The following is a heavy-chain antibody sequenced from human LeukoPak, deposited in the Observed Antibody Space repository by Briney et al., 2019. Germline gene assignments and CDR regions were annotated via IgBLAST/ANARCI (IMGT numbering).Heavy chain of an antibody. V-gene: IGHV4-30-4*01. CDR1: GGSISSGDYY. CDR3: ARGGVTLDY. CDR2: IYYSGRT. J-gene: IGHJ4*02. D-gene: IGHD1-14*01. Sequence: SQTLSLTCTVSGGSISSGDYYWSWIRQPPGKGLEWIGYIYYSGRTNHNPSLKSRVTISADTSKNQFSLKLNSVTAADTAVYYCARGGVTLDYWGQGTLVTVSS.